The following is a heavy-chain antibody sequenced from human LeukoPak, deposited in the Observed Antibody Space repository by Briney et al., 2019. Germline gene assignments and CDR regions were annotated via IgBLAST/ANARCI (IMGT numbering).Heavy chain of an antibody. D-gene: IGHD2-8*01. V-gene: IGHV3-74*01. CDR2: INTDGSST. Sequence: PGGSLRLSCAASGFTFSSYWMHWVRQAPGKGLVWVSRINTDGSSTSYADSVKGRFTISRDNAKNTLYLQMNSLRAEDTAVYYCARGQWAYYMDVWGQGTTVTVSS. CDR1: GFTFSSYW. CDR3: ARGQWAYYMDV. J-gene: IGHJ6*03.